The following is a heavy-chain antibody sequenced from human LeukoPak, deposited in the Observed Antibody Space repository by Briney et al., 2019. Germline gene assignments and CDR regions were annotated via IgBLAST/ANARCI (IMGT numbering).Heavy chain of an antibody. D-gene: IGHD5-24*01. CDR2: INPNSGDT. Sequence: ASVKVSCKGSGYTFTSYDINWVRQAAGQGLEWMGWINPNSGDTGYAQKFQGRVTLTRNTPLSTAYMELSILRSEDTAVYYCARDRGGLQSKAFDIWGQGTMVTVSS. V-gene: IGHV1-8*01. CDR3: ARDRGGLQSKAFDI. CDR1: GYTFTSYD. J-gene: IGHJ3*02.